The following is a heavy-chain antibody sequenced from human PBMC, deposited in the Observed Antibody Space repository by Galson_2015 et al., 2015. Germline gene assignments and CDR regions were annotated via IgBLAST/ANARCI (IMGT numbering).Heavy chain of an antibody. V-gene: IGHV4-34*01. CDR2: INHSGST. CDR1: GGSFSGYY. CDR3: ARGNDIVVVVAATTNNWFDP. J-gene: IGHJ5*02. D-gene: IGHD2-15*01. Sequence: LSLTCAVYGGSFSGYYWSWIRQPPGKGLAWIGEINHSGSTNYNPSLKSRVTISVDTSKNQFSLKLSSVTAADTAVYYCARGNDIVVVVAATTNNWFDPWGQGTLVTVSS.